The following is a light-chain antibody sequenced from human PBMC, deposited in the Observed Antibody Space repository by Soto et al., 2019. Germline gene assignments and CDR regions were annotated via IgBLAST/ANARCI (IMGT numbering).Light chain of an antibody. J-gene: IGKJ1*01. V-gene: IGKV1-5*01. CDR1: QSISSW. CDR2: DAS. Sequence: DIQMTQSPSTLSASVGDRVTITCRASQSISSWLAWYQQKPGRAPKLLIYDASSVESGGPSRFSASGSGTEFTLTISSLQPDDYATFIGHHQGTFSEGTKVDI. CDR3: HHQGT.